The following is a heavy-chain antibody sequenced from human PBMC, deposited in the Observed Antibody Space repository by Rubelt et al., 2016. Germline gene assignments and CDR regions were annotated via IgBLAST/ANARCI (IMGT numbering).Heavy chain of an antibody. Sequence: QVQLVQSGAEVKKPGASVKVSCKASGYTFTSYGISWVRQAPGQGLEWMGWISAYNGNTNYAQKHHGRVTVTTDKSASSAYMELRSLRSDGTAVYYCARCYGSGSYGNWFDPWGQGTLVTVSS. CDR3: ARCYGSGSYGNWFDP. CDR1: GYTFTSYG. V-gene: IGHV1-18*01. CDR2: ISAYNGNT. J-gene: IGHJ5*02. D-gene: IGHD3-10*01.